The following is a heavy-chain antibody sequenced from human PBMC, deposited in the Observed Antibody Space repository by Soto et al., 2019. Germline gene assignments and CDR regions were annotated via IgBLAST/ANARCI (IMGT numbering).Heavy chain of an antibody. CDR1: GGSISCYY. Sequence: SETLSLTCTVSGGSISCYYWSWIRQPPGRGLEWIGYIYYSGSTNYNPPLKSRVTISVDTSKNQFSLKLSSVTAANTAVYYCARGLRTPAAGTGGYRWFDPWGQGTLVTVSS. J-gene: IGHJ5*02. CDR3: ARGLRTPAAGTGGYRWFDP. CDR2: IYYSGST. D-gene: IGHD6-13*01. V-gene: IGHV4-59*01.